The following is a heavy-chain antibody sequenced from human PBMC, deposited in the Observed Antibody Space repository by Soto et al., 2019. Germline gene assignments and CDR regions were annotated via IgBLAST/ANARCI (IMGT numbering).Heavy chain of an antibody. CDR1: GGSFSGYY. D-gene: IGHD2-2*03. V-gene: IGHV4-34*01. J-gene: IGHJ4*02. CDR2: INHSGST. Sequence: QVQLQQWGAGLLKPSETLSLTCAVYGGSFSGYYWSWIRQPPGKGLEWIGEINHSGSTNYNPSLKSRVTISVDTSKNQFSLKLSSVTAADTAVYYCARASRGRWIRHVYWGQGTLVTVSS. CDR3: ARASRGRWIRHVY.